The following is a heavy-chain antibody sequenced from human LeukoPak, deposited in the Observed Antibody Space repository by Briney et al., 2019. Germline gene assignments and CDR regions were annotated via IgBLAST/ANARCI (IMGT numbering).Heavy chain of an antibody. CDR1: GGSFSGYY. CDR3: ARREPRPIAAAGNFDY. V-gene: IGHV4-34*01. CDR2: INHSGST. Sequence: SETLSLTCAVYGGSFSGYYWSWIRQPPGKGLEWIGEINHSGSTNYNPSLKSRVTISVDTSENRFSLKLSSVTAADTAVYYCARREPRPIAAAGNFDYWGQGTLVTVSS. J-gene: IGHJ4*02. D-gene: IGHD6-13*01.